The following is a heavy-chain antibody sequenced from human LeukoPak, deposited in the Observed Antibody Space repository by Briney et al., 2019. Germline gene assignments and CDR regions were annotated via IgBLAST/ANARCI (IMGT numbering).Heavy chain of an antibody. D-gene: IGHD6-13*01. J-gene: IGHJ5*02. CDR3: AKDSIAAAGWFDP. CDR1: GFTFSDYS. V-gene: IGHV3-21*01. CDR2: ISSGSSYK. Sequence: PGGSLRLSCAASGFTFSDYSMNWVRQAPGKGLEWVSSISSGSSYKYYADSVKGRFTISRDNSKNTLYLQMNSLRAEDTAVYYCAKDSIAAAGWFDPWGQGTLVTVSS.